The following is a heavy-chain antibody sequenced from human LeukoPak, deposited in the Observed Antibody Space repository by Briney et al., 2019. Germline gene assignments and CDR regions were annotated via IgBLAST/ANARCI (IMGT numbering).Heavy chain of an antibody. CDR2: INHSGST. V-gene: IGHV4-34*01. Sequence: PSETLSPTCAVYGGSFSGYYWSWIRQPPGKGLEWIGEINHSGSTNYNPSLKSRVTISVDTSKNQFSLKLSSVTAADTAVYYCARHRQGSGSSTPFDYWGQGTLVTVSS. D-gene: IGHD3-10*01. CDR1: GGSFSGYY. J-gene: IGHJ4*02. CDR3: ARHRQGSGSSTPFDY.